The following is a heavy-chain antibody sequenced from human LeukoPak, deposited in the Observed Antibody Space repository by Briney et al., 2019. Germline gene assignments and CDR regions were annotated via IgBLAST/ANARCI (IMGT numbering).Heavy chain of an antibody. Sequence: QPGGSLRLSCAASGFTLSSYGMHWVRQAPGKGLEWVAFIRYDGSNKYYADSVKGRFTISRDNSKNMLYLQMNSLRAEDTAVYYCAKDSSSWGNYFDYWGQGTLVTVSS. CDR3: AKDSSSWGNYFDY. CDR1: GFTLSSYG. V-gene: IGHV3-30*02. CDR2: IRYDGSNK. J-gene: IGHJ4*02. D-gene: IGHD6-13*01.